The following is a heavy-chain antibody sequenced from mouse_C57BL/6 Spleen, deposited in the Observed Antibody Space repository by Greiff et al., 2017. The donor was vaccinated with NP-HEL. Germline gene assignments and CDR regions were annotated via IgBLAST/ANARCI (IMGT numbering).Heavy chain of an antibody. CDR2: INPSTGGT. V-gene: IGHV1-42*01. J-gene: IGHJ2*01. Sequence: EVQLQQSGPELVKPGASVKISCKASGYSFTGYYMTWVKQSPEKSLEWIGEINPSTGGTTYNQKVKAKATLTVDKSSSTAYMQRKSLTSEDSAVYYCARSGYYFDYWGQGTTLTVSS. CDR3: ARSGYYFDY. CDR1: GYSFTGYY.